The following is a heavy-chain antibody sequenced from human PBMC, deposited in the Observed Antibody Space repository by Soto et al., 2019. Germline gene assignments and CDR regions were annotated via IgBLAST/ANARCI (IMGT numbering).Heavy chain of an antibody. J-gene: IGHJ4*02. V-gene: IGHV3-23*01. CDR1: GFTFSSYA. Sequence: GGSMILSCTASGFTFSSYAMSWVSQAPGKGLEWVSGISGTGGNTYYADSVKGRFTISRDNSKNTLYLQMNSLRAEDTAVYYCARDHHRYSGYDYVDYWGQGTLVTVSS. D-gene: IGHD5-12*01. CDR2: ISGTGGNT. CDR3: ARDHHRYSGYDYVDY.